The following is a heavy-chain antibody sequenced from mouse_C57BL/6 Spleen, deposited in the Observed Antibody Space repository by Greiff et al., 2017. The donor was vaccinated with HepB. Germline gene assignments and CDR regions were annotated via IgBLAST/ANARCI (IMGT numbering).Heavy chain of an antibody. CDR3: ADSSGFPGFDY. D-gene: IGHD3-2*02. CDR2: IDPSDSYT. J-gene: IGHJ2*01. Sequence: QVQLQQPGAELVMPGASVKLSCKASGYTFTSYWMHWVKQRPGQGLEWIGEIDPSDSYTNYNQKFKGKSTLTVDKSSSTAYMQLSSLTSEDSAVYYCADSSGFPGFDYWGQGTTLTVSS. CDR1: GYTFTSYW. V-gene: IGHV1-69*01.